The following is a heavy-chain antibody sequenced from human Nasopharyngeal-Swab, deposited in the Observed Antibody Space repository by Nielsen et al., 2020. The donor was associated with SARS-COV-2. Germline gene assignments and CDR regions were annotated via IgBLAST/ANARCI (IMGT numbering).Heavy chain of an antibody. Sequence: GESLKISCKGSGYSFTSYWISWVRQMPGKGLEWMGIIYPGDSDTRYSPSFQGQVTISADKSISTAYLQWSSLKASDTAMYYCARYRARGDSSGYYFDYWGQGTLVTVSS. D-gene: IGHD3-22*01. CDR1: GYSFTSYW. J-gene: IGHJ4*02. CDR2: IYPGDSDT. V-gene: IGHV5-51*01. CDR3: ARYRARGDSSGYYFDY.